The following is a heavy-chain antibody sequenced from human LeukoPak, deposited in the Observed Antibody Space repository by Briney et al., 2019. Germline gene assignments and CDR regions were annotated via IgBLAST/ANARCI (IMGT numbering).Heavy chain of an antibody. CDR3: AKDPSSGWYAY. D-gene: IGHD6-19*01. CDR1: GFTFSSYA. CDR2: ISGSGGST. J-gene: IGHJ4*02. Sequence: GGSLRPSCAASGFTFSSYAMSWVRQAPGKGLEWVSAISGSGGSTYYADSVKGRFTISRDNSKNTLYLQMNSLRAEDTAVYYCAKDPSSGWYAYWGQGTLVTVSS. V-gene: IGHV3-23*01.